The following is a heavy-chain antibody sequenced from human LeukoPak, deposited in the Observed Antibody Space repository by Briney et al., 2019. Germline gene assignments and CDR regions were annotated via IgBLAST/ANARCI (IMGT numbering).Heavy chain of an antibody. D-gene: IGHD6-19*01. J-gene: IGHJ4*02. V-gene: IGHV3-23*01. CDR2: ISGSGAGT. CDR1: GITFSSYA. Sequence: GGSLRLSCAASGITFSSYAMSWVRQAPGKGLEWVSGISGSGAGTNYADSVKGRFTISRDNTKNTLYLQMNSLRAEDTAVYYCVGAVAADYWGQGTLVTVSS. CDR3: VGAVAADY.